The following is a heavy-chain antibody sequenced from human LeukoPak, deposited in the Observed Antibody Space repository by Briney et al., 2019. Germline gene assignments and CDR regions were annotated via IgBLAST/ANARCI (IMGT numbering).Heavy chain of an antibody. D-gene: IGHD2-8*01. Sequence: ASVKVSCKASGYTFTGYYMHWVRQAPGQGLEWMGWINPNSGGTNYAQKFQGRVTMTRNTSISTAYMELSSLRSEDTAVYYCARGKGRHPQPRYASPYWGQGTLVTVSS. CDR3: ARGKGRHPQPRYASPY. CDR2: INPNSGGT. J-gene: IGHJ4*02. V-gene: IGHV1-2*02. CDR1: GYTFTGYY.